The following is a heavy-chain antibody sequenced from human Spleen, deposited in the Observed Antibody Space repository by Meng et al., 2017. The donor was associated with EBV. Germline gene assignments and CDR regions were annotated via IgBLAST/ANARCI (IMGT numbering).Heavy chain of an antibody. CDR1: GYTFTTYY. D-gene: IGHD3-10*01. CDR2: IDPSGGST. CDR3: ARGGRYDSGNYHNAYYDY. V-gene: IGHV1-46*01. J-gene: IGHJ4*02. Sequence: LVETGDEVNKPWASVRVSCRSSGYTFTTYYIHWVRQTPGQTLEWMGVIDPSGGSTSYAQKFQGRVSMTRDTSTSTVNMELSSLRSEDTAMYHCARGGRYDSGNYHNAYYDYWGQGTLVTVSS.